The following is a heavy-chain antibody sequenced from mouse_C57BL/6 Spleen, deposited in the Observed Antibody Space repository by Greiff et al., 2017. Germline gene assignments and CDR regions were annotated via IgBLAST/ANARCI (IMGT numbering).Heavy chain of an antibody. CDR3: ARKGSYYFDY. Sequence: QVQLQQPGAELVMPGASVKLSCKASGYTFTSSWMHWVKQRPGQGLEWIGEIDPSDSYTNYNQKFKGKSTLTVDKSSSTAYMQLSSLTSEDSAVYYCARKGSYYFDYWGQGTTLTVSS. CDR1: GYTFTSSW. CDR2: IDPSDSYT. V-gene: IGHV1-69*01. J-gene: IGHJ2*01.